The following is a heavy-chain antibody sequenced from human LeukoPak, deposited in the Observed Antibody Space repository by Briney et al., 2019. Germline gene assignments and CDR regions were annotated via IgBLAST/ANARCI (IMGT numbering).Heavy chain of an antibody. Sequence: NTSETLSLTCAVYGGSFSGYYWTWIRQSPGKGLEWIGEINHAINHSGRSNYNPSLKGRVIISVDTSKNQFSLKLSSVTAADTAVYYCARGPRRLYYYDTTGYYSEYFQHWGQGTLVTVSS. D-gene: IGHD3-22*01. J-gene: IGHJ1*01. CDR2: INHAINHSGRS. CDR1: GGSFSGYY. CDR3: ARGPRRLYYYDTTGYYSEYFQH. V-gene: IGHV4-34*01.